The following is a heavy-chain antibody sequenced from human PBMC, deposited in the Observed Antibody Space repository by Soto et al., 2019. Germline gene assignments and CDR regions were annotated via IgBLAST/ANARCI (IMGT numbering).Heavy chain of an antibody. CDR2: ILSDGSKK. V-gene: IGHV3-30-3*01. D-gene: IGHD3-10*02. CDR1: GFTFNRYA. CDR3: TRVDICSRSGSHTPYLDY. J-gene: IGHJ4*02. Sequence: QVQLVESGGDVVQPGRSLRLSCTASGFTFNRYAIHWVRQAPAKGLEWVAVILSDGSKKYYADSVKGRFTLARDNSKNTLCVQMNSLRLDDTAVYYCTRVDICSRSGSHTPYLDYRGQGPLVSVSS.